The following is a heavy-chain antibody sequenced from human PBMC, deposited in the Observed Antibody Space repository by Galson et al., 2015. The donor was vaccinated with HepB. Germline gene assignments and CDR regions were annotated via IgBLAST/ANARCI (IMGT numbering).Heavy chain of an antibody. CDR3: ARDRYSHNLDAEY. D-gene: IGHD3/OR15-3a*01. J-gene: IGHJ4*02. CDR2: IYHRGNT. CDR1: GDSISNSNYS. V-gene: IGHV4-39*02. Sequence: ETLSLTCTVSGDSISNSNYSWAWIRQPPGKGLEWIATIYHRGNTYYNPSLQHRVTISIDTSRNEFYLKVNSVTAADTALYYCARDRYSHNLDAEYWGQGTLVTVSS.